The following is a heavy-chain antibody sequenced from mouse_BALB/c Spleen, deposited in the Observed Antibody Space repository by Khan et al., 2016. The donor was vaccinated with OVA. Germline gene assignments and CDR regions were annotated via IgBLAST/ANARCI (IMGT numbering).Heavy chain of an antibody. D-gene: IGHD2-10*02. CDR1: GFTFSDYY. J-gene: IGHJ4*01. Sequence: EVELVESGGGLVQPGGSLKLSCATSGFTFSDYYMYWFRQTPEKRLEWVAYISNGGGNTYYHDTVKGRITISRDNAKNTLYLQMSRLRSEDTALYYCARQGYGKGVDLDDWGQGTSVTVSS. V-gene: IGHV5-12*02. CDR3: ARQGYGKGVDLDD. CDR2: ISNGGGNT.